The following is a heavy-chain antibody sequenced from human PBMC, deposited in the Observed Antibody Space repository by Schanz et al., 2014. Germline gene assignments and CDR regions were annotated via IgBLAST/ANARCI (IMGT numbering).Heavy chain of an antibody. CDR3: ARLGTGMAVAGSVIDSYYYYMDV. V-gene: IGHV1-18*01. Sequence: QVQLVQSGAEVKKPGASVKVSCKASGYTFTSYGINWVRQAPGQGLEWMGWINAYNGDTNYAQKFQGRVTITADRSTSTAYMELSSLRSEDTAVYYCARLGTGMAVAGSVIDSYYYYMDVWGEGTTVTVSS. D-gene: IGHD6-19*01. J-gene: IGHJ6*03. CDR2: INAYNGDT. CDR1: GYTFTSYG.